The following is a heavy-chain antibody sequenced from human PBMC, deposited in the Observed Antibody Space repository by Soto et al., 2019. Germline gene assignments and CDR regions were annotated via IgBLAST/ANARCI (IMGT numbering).Heavy chain of an antibody. CDR2: IKQDGSEK. CDR3: ARDREMYQLLFRYYYYGMDV. V-gene: IGHV3-7*04. D-gene: IGHD2-2*01. J-gene: IGHJ6*02. Sequence: EVQLVESGGGLVQPGGSLRLSCAASGFTFSSYWMSWVRQAPGKGLEWVANIKQDGSEKYYVDSVKGRFTISRDNAKNSXYXXMNSLRAEDTAVYYCARDREMYQLLFRYYYYGMDVWGQGTTVTVSS. CDR1: GFTFSSYW.